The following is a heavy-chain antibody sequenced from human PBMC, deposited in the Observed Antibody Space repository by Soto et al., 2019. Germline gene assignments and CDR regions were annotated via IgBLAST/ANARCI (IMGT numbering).Heavy chain of an antibody. CDR2: ISYDGSNK. CDR3: ARSIAARVGFDY. D-gene: IGHD6-6*01. Sequence: QVQLVESGGGVVQPGRSLRLSCAASGFTFSSYAMHWVRQAPGKGLEWVAVISYDGSNKYYADSVKGRFTISRDNSNNTLYLQMNSLRAEDTAVYDCARSIAARVGFDYWGQGTLVTVSS. CDR1: GFTFSSYA. J-gene: IGHJ4*02. V-gene: IGHV3-30-3*01.